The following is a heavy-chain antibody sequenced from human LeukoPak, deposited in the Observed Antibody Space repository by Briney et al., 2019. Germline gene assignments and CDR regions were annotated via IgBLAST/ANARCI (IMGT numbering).Heavy chain of an antibody. D-gene: IGHD2-21*01. Sequence: NPGGSLRLSCVGSGFTFRSHAMSWVRQAPEKGLEFVSGIYENGGTTYYADSVKGRFSISRDNSKNTPYLQMDSLRGEDTAVYYCAKDFRIGYSAHFDYWGQGALVTVSS. CDR1: GFTFRSHA. CDR2: IYENGGTT. V-gene: IGHV3-23*01. CDR3: AKDFRIGYSAHFDY. J-gene: IGHJ4*02.